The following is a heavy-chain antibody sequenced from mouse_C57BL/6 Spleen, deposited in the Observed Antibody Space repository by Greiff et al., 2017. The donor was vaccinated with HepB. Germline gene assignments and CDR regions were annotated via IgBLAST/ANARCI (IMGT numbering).Heavy chain of an antibody. J-gene: IGHJ2*01. D-gene: IGHD2-5*01. Sequence: EVKLVESGGGLVQPGGSLSLSCAASGFTFTDYYMSWVRQPPGKALEWLGFIRNKANGYTTEYSASVKGRFTISRDNSQSILYLQMNALRAEDSATYYCARAYYSNYGGGFCDYWGQGTTLTVSS. CDR3: ARAYYSNYGGGFCDY. V-gene: IGHV7-3*01. CDR2: IRNKANGYTT. CDR1: GFTFTDYY.